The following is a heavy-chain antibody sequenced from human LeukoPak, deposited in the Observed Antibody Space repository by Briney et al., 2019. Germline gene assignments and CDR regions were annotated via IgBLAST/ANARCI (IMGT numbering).Heavy chain of an antibody. J-gene: IGHJ1*01. CDR1: GVSISSYY. CDR3: AGHDSSGTYFQH. D-gene: IGHD3-22*01. V-gene: IGHV4-59*01. Sequence: PSETLSLTCTVSGVSISSYYWSWIRQPPGKGLEWIGYIYYSGSTNYNPSLKSRVTMSVDTSKNQFSLKLSSVTAADTAVYYCAGHDSSGTYFQHWGQGTLVTVSS. CDR2: IYYSGST.